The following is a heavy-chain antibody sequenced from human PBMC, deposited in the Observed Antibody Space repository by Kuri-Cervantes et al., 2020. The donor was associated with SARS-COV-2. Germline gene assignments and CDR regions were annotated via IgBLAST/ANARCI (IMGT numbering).Heavy chain of an antibody. CDR2: ISGSGGST. D-gene: IGHD3-16*02. V-gene: IGHV3-23*01. Sequence: GESLKISCAASGFTFSSYAMSWVRQAPGKGLEWVSAISGSGGSTYYADSVKGRFTISRDNSKNTLYLQMNSLRAEDTAVYYCARGKKRSFYYCYMDVWGKGTTVTVSS. CDR3: ARGKKRSFYYCYMDV. CDR1: GFTFSSYA. J-gene: IGHJ6*03.